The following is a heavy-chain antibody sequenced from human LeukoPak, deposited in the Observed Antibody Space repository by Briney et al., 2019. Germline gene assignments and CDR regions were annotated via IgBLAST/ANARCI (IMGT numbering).Heavy chain of an antibody. CDR3: ARGSRGYSYG. J-gene: IGHJ4*02. D-gene: IGHD5-18*01. CDR2: IYYSGST. Sequence: SETLSLTCTVSGGSISSYYWSWIRQPPGKGLEWIGYIYYSGSTNYSPSLKSRVTISVDTSKNQFSLKLCSVTAADTAVYYCARGSRGYSYGWGQGTLVAVSS. CDR1: GGSISSYY. V-gene: IGHV4-59*01.